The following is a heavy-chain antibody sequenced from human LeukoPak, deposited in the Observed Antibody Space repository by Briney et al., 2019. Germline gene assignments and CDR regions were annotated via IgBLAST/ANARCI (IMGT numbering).Heavy chain of an antibody. CDR3: ARSTTVDGAKYYFDY. D-gene: IGHD4-11*01. V-gene: IGHV3-49*03. CDR2: ARSYTNGGTT. CDR1: GFTFGDYA. Sequence: PGGSLRLSRTAYGFTFGDYAVSWIRQAPGKGLEWVGFARSYTNGGTTEYAASVRGRFTISRDDSKTIANLQMNSLNTEDTALYYCARSTTVDGAKYYFDYWGQGSLVTVSS. J-gene: IGHJ4*02.